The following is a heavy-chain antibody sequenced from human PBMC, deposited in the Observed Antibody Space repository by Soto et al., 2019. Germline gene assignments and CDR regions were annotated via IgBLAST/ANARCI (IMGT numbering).Heavy chain of an antibody. Sequence: PVNRARKGAVCANSGDASSRRRQTHGQGLEWMGGIIPIFGTANYAQKFQGRDTITADKSTSTAYMELSSLSSEDTAVYFCARDIVQVGDSYGLSYYRGHGTLVPVS. CDR3: ARDIVQVGDSYGLSYY. CDR1: VCANSGDA. D-gene: IGHD5-18*01. V-gene: IGHV1-69*06. J-gene: IGHJ1*01. CDR2: IIPIFGTA.